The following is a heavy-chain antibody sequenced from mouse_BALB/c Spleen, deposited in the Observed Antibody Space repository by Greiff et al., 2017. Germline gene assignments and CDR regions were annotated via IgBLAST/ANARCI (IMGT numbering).Heavy chain of an antibody. J-gene: IGHJ3*01. V-gene: IGHV1-9*01. D-gene: IGHD2-1*01. CDR3: ARSEVTAWFAY. Sequence: QVQLKESGAELMKPGASVKISCKATGYTFSSYWIEWVKQRPGHGLEWIGEILPGSGSTNYNEKFKGKATFTADTSSNTAYMQLSSLTSEDSAVYYCARSEVTAWFAYWGQGTLVTVSA. CDR1: GYTFSSYW. CDR2: ILPGSGST.